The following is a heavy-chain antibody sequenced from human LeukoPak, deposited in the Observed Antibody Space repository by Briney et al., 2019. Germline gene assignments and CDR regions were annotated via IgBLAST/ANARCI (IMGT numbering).Heavy chain of an antibody. CDR3: AIITVVKGYDY. Sequence: PSETLSLTSTVSGGSISSGSYYWSWIRQPAGKGLEWIGRIYTSGSTNYNPSLKSRVTISVDTSKNQFSLKLSSVTAADTAVYYCAIITVVKGYDYWGQGTLVTVSS. J-gene: IGHJ4*02. CDR2: IYTSGST. V-gene: IGHV4-61*02. CDR1: GGSISSGSYY. D-gene: IGHD4-23*01.